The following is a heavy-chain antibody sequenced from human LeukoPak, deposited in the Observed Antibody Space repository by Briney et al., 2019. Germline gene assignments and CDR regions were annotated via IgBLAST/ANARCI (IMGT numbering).Heavy chain of an antibody. CDR1: GFTFSDYY. CDR3: ARGFVATSEFDY. V-gene: IGHV3-11*01. D-gene: IGHD5-12*01. CDR2: ISSSGSTI. J-gene: IGHJ4*02. Sequence: GGSLRLSCAASGFTFSDYYMSWIRQAPRKGLEWVSYISSSGSTIYYADSVRGRFTVSRDNDKNSLSLQMNSLRAEDTAVYYCARGFVATSEFDYWGQGTLVTVPS.